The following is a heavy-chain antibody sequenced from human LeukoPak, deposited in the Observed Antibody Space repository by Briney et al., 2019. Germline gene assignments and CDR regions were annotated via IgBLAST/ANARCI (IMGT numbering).Heavy chain of an antibody. V-gene: IGHV4-34*01. CDR1: GGSFSGYY. D-gene: IGHD6-19*01. CDR2: INHSGST. Sequence: PSETLSLTCAVYGGSFSGYYWSWIRQPPGKGLEWIGEINHSGSTNYNPSLKSRVTISVDTSKNQFSLKPSSVTAADTAVYYCARGALYSSGWTLKYYFDYWGQGTPVTVSS. J-gene: IGHJ4*02. CDR3: ARGALYSSGWTLKYYFDY.